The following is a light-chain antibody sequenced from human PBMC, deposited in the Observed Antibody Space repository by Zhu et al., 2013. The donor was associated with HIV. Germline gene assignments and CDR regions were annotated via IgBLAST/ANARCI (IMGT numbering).Light chain of an antibody. CDR3: QQYYSGPRT. J-gene: IGKJ2*01. V-gene: IGKV4-1*01. Sequence: DIVMTQSPDSLAVSLGERATINCKSSQSLLHSTNNNNYLAWYQQKAGQPPKLLIYWASTRESGVPDRFSGSGSGTDFTLTISSLQAEDVAVYYCQQYYSGPRTFGQGTKLEIK. CDR2: WAS. CDR1: QSLLHSTNNNNY.